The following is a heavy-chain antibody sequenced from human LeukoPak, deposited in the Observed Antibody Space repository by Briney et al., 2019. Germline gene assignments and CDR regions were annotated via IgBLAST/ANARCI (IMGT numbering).Heavy chain of an antibody. CDR2: IYYSGST. J-gene: IGHJ4*02. CDR1: GGSISSYY. CDR3: ARAINDFWSGYPGYYFDY. D-gene: IGHD3-3*01. Sequence: SETLSLTCTVSGGSISSYYWSWIRQHPGKGLEWIGYIYYSGSTYYNPSLKSRVTISVGTSKNQFSLKLSSVTAADTAVYYCARAINDFWSGYPGYYFDYWGQGTLVTVSS. V-gene: IGHV4-59*06.